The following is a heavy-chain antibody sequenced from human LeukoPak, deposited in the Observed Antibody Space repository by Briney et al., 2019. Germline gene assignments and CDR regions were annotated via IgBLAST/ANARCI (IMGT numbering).Heavy chain of an antibody. Sequence: GESLKISCKGSGYSFTSYWIGWVRQMPGKGLEWMGIIYPGDSDTRYSPSFQGQVTISADKSISTAYLQWSSLKASDTAMYYCARRGMSGYDYGGNFDYWGQGTLVTVSS. CDR3: ARRGMSGYDYGGNFDY. V-gene: IGHV5-51*01. CDR1: GYSFTSYW. D-gene: IGHD5-12*01. J-gene: IGHJ4*02. CDR2: IYPGDSDT.